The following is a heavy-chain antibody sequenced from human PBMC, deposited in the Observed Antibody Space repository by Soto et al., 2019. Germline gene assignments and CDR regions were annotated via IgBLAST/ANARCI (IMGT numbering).Heavy chain of an antibody. D-gene: IGHD2-2*01. CDR1: GFTFSSYG. Sequence: GGSLRLSCAASGFTFSSYGMHWVRQAPGKGLEWVAVIWYDGSNKYYADSVKGRFTISRDNSKNTLYLQMNSLRAEDTAVYYCARDDSDIVVVPAASAYYYGMDVWGQGTTVTVSS. CDR3: ARDDSDIVVVPAASAYYYGMDV. CDR2: IWYDGSNK. V-gene: IGHV3-33*01. J-gene: IGHJ6*02.